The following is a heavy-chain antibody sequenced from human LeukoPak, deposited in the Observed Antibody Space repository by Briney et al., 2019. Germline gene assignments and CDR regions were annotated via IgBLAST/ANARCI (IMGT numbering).Heavy chain of an antibody. V-gene: IGHV3-9*03. J-gene: IGHJ4*02. Sequence: GRSLRLSCAASGFTFDDYAMHWVRQAPGKGLEWVSGISWNSGSIGYADSVKGRFTISRDNAKNSLYLQMNSLRAEDMALYYCAKGNYYDFWSGYFDYWGQGTLVTVSS. D-gene: IGHD3-3*01. CDR2: ISWNSGSI. CDR1: GFTFDDYA. CDR3: AKGNYYDFWSGYFDY.